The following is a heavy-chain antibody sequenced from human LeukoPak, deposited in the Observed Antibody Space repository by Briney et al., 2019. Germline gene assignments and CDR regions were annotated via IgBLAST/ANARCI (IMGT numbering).Heavy chain of an antibody. V-gene: IGHV3-30*04. CDR1: GFTFSSYV. Sequence: GGSLRLSCAASGFTFSSYVMHWVRQAPGKGLEWVAIISYDGSNEYYADSVKGRFTISRDNSKNTLYLQMNSLRAADTAVYYCARVGYYYDSSLPGDAFDIWGQGTMVTVSS. D-gene: IGHD3-22*01. J-gene: IGHJ3*02. CDR2: ISYDGSNE. CDR3: ARVGYYYDSSLPGDAFDI.